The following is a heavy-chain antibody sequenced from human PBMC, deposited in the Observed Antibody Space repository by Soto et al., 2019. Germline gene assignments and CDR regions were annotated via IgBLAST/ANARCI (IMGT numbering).Heavy chain of an antibody. CDR1: GGSVSSGSYY. CDR2: IYYSGST. Sequence: SETLSLTCTVSGGSVSSGSYYWSWIRQPPGMGLEWIGYIYYSGSTNYNPSLKSRVTISVDTSKNQFSLKLSSVTAADTAVYYCARTYDDSGPNSGGYGFDIWGQGTMVTVSS. CDR3: ARTYDDSGPNSGGYGFDI. V-gene: IGHV4-61*01. J-gene: IGHJ3*02. D-gene: IGHD3-22*01.